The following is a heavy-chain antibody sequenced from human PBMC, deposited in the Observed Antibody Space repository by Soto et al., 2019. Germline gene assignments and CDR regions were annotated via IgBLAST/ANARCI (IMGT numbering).Heavy chain of an antibody. V-gene: IGHV3-7*03. CDR2: IKQDGSEK. CDR3: ARDNNDYGDYYYGMDV. D-gene: IGHD4-17*01. Sequence: EVQLVESGGGLVQPGRSLRLSCAASGFTFSSYWMSWVRQAPGKGLEWVANIKQDGSEKYYVDSVKGRFTISRDNAKNSLYLQMNSLRAEDTAVYYCARDNNDYGDYYYGMDVWGQGTTVTVSS. J-gene: IGHJ6*02. CDR1: GFTFSSYW.